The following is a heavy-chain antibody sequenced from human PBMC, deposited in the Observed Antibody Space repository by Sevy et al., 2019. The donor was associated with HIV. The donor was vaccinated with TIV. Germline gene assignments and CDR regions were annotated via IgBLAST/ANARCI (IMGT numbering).Heavy chain of an antibody. Sequence: GGSLRLSCAASGFTFSSYAMHWVRQAPGKGLQWVAVISYDGSNKYYADSVKGRFTISRDNSKNSLYLQMNSLRAEDTAVYYCARDPSPGITAIHDYWGPGTLVTVSS. J-gene: IGHJ4*02. CDR2: ISYDGSNK. CDR1: GFTFSSYA. V-gene: IGHV3-30*07. CDR3: ARDPSPGITAIHDY. D-gene: IGHD2-21*02.